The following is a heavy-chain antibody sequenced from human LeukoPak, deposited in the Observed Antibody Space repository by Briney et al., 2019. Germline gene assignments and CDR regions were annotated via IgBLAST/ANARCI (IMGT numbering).Heavy chain of an antibody. CDR1: GFTFSSYA. CDR2: ISYDGSNK. CDR3: ARDRQGVVVVAARYFDY. J-gene: IGHJ4*02. D-gene: IGHD2-15*01. Sequence: GGSLRLSCAASGFTFSSYAMHWVRQAPGEGLEWAAVISYDGSNKYYADSVKGRFTISRDNSKNTLYLQMNSLRAEDTAVYYCARDRQGVVVVAARYFDYWGQGALVSVSS. V-gene: IGHV3-30*04.